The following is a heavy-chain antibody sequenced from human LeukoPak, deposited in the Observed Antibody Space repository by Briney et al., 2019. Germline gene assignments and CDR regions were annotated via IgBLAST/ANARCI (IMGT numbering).Heavy chain of an antibody. CDR2: IIPIFGTA. Sequence: RASVKVSCKASGGTFSSYAISWVRQAPGQGLEWMGGIIPIFGTANYAQKFQGRVTITADESTSTAYMELSSLRSEDTAVYYCARGAYYYDSSGYYHYYYYGMDVWGQGTTVTVSS. CDR1: GGTFSSYA. D-gene: IGHD3-22*01. V-gene: IGHV1-69*13. CDR3: ARGAYYYDSSGYYHYYYYGMDV. J-gene: IGHJ6*02.